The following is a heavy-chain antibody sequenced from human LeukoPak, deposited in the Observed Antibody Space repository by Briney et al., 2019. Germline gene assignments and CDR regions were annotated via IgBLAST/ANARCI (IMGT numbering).Heavy chain of an antibody. D-gene: IGHD3-22*01. J-gene: IGHJ4*02. V-gene: IGHV3-9*01. CDR3: ARDESGWDSSGYYY. CDR2: ISWNSGSI. Sequence: GGSLRLSCAASGFTFDDYAMHWVRQAPGKGLEWVSGISWNSGSIGYADSVKGRFTISRDNAKNSLYLQMNSLRAEDTAVYYCARDESGWDSSGYYYWGQGTLVTVSS. CDR1: GFTFDDYA.